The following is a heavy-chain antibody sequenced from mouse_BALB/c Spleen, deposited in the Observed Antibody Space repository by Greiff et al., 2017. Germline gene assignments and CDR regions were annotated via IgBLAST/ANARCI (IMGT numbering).Heavy chain of an antibody. D-gene: IGHD2-3*01. CDR2: ISDGGSYT. V-gene: IGHV5-4*02. J-gene: IGHJ3*01. CDR1: GFTFSDYY. Sequence: EVKLVESGGGLVKPGGSLKLSCAASGFTFSDYYMYWVRQTPEKRLEWVATISDGGSYTYYPDSVKGRFTISRDNAKNNLYLQMSSLKSEDTAMYYCARARWLLRAYWGQGTLVTVSA. CDR3: ARARWLLRAY.